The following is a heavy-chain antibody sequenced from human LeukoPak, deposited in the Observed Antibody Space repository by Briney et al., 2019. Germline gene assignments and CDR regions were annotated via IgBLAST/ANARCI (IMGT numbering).Heavy chain of an antibody. V-gene: IGHV4-61*01. CDR1: GYSISSGYY. J-gene: IGHJ4*02. D-gene: IGHD3-10*01. CDR2: IYYSGST. Sequence: SETLSLTCTVSGYSISSGYYWGRIRQPPGKGLEWIGYIYYSGSTNYNPSLKSRVTISVDTSKNQFSLKLSSVTAADTAVYYCAGGYYYGSGRGAIDYWGQGTLVTVSS. CDR3: AGGYYYGSGRGAIDY.